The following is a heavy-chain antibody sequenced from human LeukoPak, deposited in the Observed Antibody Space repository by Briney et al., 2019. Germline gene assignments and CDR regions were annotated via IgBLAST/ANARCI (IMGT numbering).Heavy chain of an antibody. CDR2: ISGDGRDI. Sequence: GGTLRLSCAASAFTFSSYGMSWVRQAPGKGLEWVSAISGDGRDIFYADAVKGRFTISRDNSKNTLYLQMNSLRDEDTALYYCARGKYPDNDDYMDVWGKGTTVIVSS. V-gene: IGHV3-23*01. CDR3: ARGKYPDNDDYMDV. CDR1: AFTFSSYG. J-gene: IGHJ6*03. D-gene: IGHD1-1*01.